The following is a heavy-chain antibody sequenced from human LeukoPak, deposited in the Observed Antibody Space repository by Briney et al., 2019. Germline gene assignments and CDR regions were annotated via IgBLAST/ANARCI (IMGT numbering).Heavy chain of an antibody. J-gene: IGHJ4*02. D-gene: IGHD3-22*01. V-gene: IGHV3-21*01. CDR2: ISSSSSYI. CDR3: ARDQDSYGQDYYDSSGYYR. CDR1: GFTFSSYS. Sequence: GGSLRLSCAASGFTFSSYSMNWVRQAPGKGLEWVSSISSSSSYIYYADSVKGRFTISRDNAKNSLYLQMNSLRAEDTAVYYCARDQDSYGQDYYDSSGYYRWGQGTLVTVSS.